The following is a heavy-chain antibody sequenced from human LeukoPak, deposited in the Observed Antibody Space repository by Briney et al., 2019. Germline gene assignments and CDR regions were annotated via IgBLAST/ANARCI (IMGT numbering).Heavy chain of an antibody. D-gene: IGHD3-10*01. CDR1: GGSISSYY. Sequence: KPSETLSLTCTVSGGSISSYYWSWIRQPPGKGLEWIGEINHSGSTNYNPSLKSRVTISVDTSKNQFSLKLSSVTAADTAVYYCARQGTMVRGLLTRYFDYWGQGTLVTVSS. CDR2: INHSGST. V-gene: IGHV4-34*01. CDR3: ARQGTMVRGLLTRYFDY. J-gene: IGHJ4*02.